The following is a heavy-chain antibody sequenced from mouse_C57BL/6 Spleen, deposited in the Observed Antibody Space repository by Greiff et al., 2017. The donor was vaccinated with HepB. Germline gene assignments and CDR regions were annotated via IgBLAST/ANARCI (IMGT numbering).Heavy chain of an antibody. CDR2: INYDGSST. CDR3: ARASIYYDY. V-gene: IGHV5-16*01. CDR1: GFTFSDYY. Sequence: EVKVVESEGGLVQPGSSMKLSCTASGFTFSDYYMAWVRQVPEKGLEWVANINYDGSSTYYLDSLKSRFIISRDNAKNILYLQMSSLKSEDTATYYCARASIYYDYWGQGTTLTVSS. J-gene: IGHJ2*01.